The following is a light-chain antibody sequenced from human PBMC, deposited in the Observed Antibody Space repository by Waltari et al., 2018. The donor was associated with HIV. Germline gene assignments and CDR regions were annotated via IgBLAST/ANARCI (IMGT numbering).Light chain of an antibody. CDR3: HPYNAWPLLT. Sequence: EIVRTQSAATLYVSPGERANLSCRASQSVSGHLAWYQQKPGQAPRLLIYGASTRATGIPATFSGSGSGPEFTLTIRSLQSEDFAFYYCHPYNAWPLLTFGGGTKVEIK. CDR1: QSVSGH. V-gene: IGKV3-15*01. J-gene: IGKJ4*01. CDR2: GAS.